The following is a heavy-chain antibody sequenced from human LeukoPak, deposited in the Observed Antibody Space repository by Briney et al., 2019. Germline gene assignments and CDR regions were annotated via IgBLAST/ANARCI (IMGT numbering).Heavy chain of an antibody. CDR2: ISSSSSYT. Sequence: GGPLRLSCAASGFTFSDYYMSWLRQAPGKGLEWVSYISSSSSYTHYADSVKGRFTISRDNAKISLYLQMNSLRAEDTAVYYCARDYGNDMYGEWIDYYYYGMDVWGQGTTVTVSS. V-gene: IGHV3-11*06. J-gene: IGHJ6*02. D-gene: IGHD1-1*01. CDR1: GFTFSDYY. CDR3: ARDYGNDMYGEWIDYYYYGMDV.